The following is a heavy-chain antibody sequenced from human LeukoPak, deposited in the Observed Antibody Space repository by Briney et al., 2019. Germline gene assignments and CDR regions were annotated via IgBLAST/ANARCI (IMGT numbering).Heavy chain of an antibody. Sequence: PSETLSLTCAVSGGSISSGGYSWSWIRQPPGKGLEWIGYIYYSGSTYYNPSLKSRVTISVDTSKNQFSLKLSSVTAADTAVYYCARRKDDYGDYMRPDPFDYWGQGTLVTVSS. CDR2: IYYSGST. CDR1: GGSISSGGYS. D-gene: IGHD4-17*01. J-gene: IGHJ4*02. V-gene: IGHV4-30-2*03. CDR3: ARRKDDYGDYMRPDPFDY.